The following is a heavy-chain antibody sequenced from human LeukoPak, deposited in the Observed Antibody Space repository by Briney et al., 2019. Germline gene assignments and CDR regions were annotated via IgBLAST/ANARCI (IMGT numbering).Heavy chain of an antibody. Sequence: SDTLSLTCTVSVRPLSSYYWRWIRQPPGEGLEWIGYIYYCGSPNHNPSLKSRVTISVDTSKNQFSLKLSSVTAADTAVYYCARTTEAHSWRTRYYDYYMDVWGKGTTVTVSS. CDR3: ARTTEAHSWRTRYYDYYMDV. CDR1: VRPLSSYY. J-gene: IGHJ6*03. V-gene: IGHV4-59*07. D-gene: IGHD6-13*01. CDR2: IYYCGSP.